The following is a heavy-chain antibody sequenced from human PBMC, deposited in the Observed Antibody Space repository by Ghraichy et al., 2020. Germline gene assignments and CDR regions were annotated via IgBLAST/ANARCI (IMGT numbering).Heavy chain of an antibody. J-gene: IGHJ4*02. CDR2: ISSNGSYI. V-gene: IGHV3-21*01. CDR3: AREGSEAVAGTFGY. Sequence: GGSLRLSCAASGFTFSSYRMNWVRQAPGKGLEWVSSISSNGSYIYYADSVKGRFTISRDNAKNTLYLQMNSQRAEDTAVYYCAREGSEAVAGTFGYWGQGTLVTVSS. D-gene: IGHD6-19*01. CDR1: GFTFSSYR.